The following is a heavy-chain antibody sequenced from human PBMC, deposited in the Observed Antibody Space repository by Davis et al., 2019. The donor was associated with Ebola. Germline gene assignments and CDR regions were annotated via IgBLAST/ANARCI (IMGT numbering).Heavy chain of an antibody. J-gene: IGHJ6*04. CDR1: GYTFTSYD. V-gene: IGHV1-8*01. Sequence: ASVKVSCKASGYTFTSYDINWVRQATGQGLEWMGWMNPNSGNTGYAQKFQGRVTMTRNTSISTAYMELSSLRSEDTAVYYCASSGWYTDDYYYYYGMDVWSKGTTVTVSS. CDR3: ASSGWYTDDYYYYYGMDV. CDR2: MNPNSGNT. D-gene: IGHD6-19*01.